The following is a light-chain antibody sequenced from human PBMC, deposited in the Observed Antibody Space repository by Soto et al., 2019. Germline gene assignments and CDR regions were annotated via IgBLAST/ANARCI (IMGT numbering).Light chain of an antibody. CDR2: AAT. Sequence: AIQLTQSPSSLSASVGDRVTITCRASTGIRTDLSWYQQKPGKVPKVQIYAATSLHSGVPSRFSGSGSGTDFTLTISSLQPEDFATYYCLQDYNYPWTFGQGTKVDIK. V-gene: IGKV1-6*01. CDR3: LQDYNYPWT. J-gene: IGKJ1*01. CDR1: TGIRTD.